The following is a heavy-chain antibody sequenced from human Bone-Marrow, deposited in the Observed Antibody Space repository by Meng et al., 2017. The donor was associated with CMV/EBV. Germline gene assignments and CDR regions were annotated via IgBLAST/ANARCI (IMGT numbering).Heavy chain of an antibody. V-gene: IGHV3-21*01. Sequence: GESLKISCAASGFTFSCYTMNWVRQAPGKGLEWVSSINNSSGYIYSADSVKGRFTISRDNAKNSLYLQMNSLRAEDTAVYYCARDSAEQYYDFWSGYLRYYYGMDVWGQGTTVTVSS. J-gene: IGHJ6*02. D-gene: IGHD3-3*01. CDR3: ARDSAEQYYDFWSGYLRYYYGMDV. CDR2: INNSSGYI. CDR1: GFTFSCYT.